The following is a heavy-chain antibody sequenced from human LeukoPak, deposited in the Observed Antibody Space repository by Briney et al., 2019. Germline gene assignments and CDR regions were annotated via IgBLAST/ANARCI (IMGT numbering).Heavy chain of an antibody. Sequence: ASVKVSCKASGYTFTSYVISGVRQAPGQGVEWMGWISAYNGNTNYPQKLQGRVTMTSDTSTRTTYMEMRSLRSEDPAVYYCAREPNILDSSGHGNPGTASS. CDR2: ISAYNGNT. V-gene: IGHV1-18*01. D-gene: IGHD3-9*01. J-gene: IGHJ5*01. CDR3: AREPNILDS. CDR1: GYTFTSYV.